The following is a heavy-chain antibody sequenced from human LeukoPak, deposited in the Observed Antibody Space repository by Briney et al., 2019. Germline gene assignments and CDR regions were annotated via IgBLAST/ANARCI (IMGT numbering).Heavy chain of an antibody. D-gene: IGHD4-23*01. Sequence: ASVKVSCKVSGYTLTELSMHWVRQAPVKVLEWLGGFDPEDGETIYAQKFQGRVTMTEDTSTDTAYMELSSLRSEDTAVYYCATHPEDGGNGAFDYWGQGTLVTVSS. CDR1: GYTLTELS. V-gene: IGHV1-24*01. CDR3: ATHPEDGGNGAFDY. CDR2: FDPEDGET. J-gene: IGHJ4*02.